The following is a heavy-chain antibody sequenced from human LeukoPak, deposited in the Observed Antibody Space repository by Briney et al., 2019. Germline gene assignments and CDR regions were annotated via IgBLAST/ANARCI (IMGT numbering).Heavy chain of an antibody. V-gene: IGHV4-39*07. CDR3: ARVGSGWYGGAFDI. J-gene: IGHJ3*02. CDR2: IYYSGST. D-gene: IGHD6-19*01. Sequence: PSETLSLTCTVSGGSISSSSYYWGWIRQPPGKGLEWIGSIYYSGSTYYNPSLKSRVTISVDTSKNQFSLKLSSVTAADTAVYYCARVGSGWYGGAFDIWGQGTMVTVSS. CDR1: GGSISSSSYY.